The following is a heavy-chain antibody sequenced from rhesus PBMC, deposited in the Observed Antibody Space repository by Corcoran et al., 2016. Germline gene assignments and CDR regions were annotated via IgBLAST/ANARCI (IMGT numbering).Heavy chain of an antibody. CDR1: GYNFTDSY. J-gene: IGHJ2*01. V-gene: IGHV1-111*02. Sequence: EVQLVQSGAEVKKPGASQKISCKASGYNFTDSYLHWVRQAPGKGLEWVGRIDPEDGETLHAQKFQDRVTITADTSTDTAYMDLSSLTSEDTAVYYCATLTYDNGYFDLWGPGTPITISS. D-gene: IGHD3-40*01. CDR2: IDPEDGET. CDR3: ATLTYDNGYFDL.